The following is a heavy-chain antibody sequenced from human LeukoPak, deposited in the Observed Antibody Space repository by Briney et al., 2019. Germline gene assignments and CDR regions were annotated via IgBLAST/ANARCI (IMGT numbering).Heavy chain of an antibody. CDR3: ARGYDSSGYYPSPFDY. Sequence: GGFLRLSCAASGFTFSSYSMNWVRQAPGKGLEWVSYISSSSSTIYYADSVKGRFTISRDNAKNSLYLQMNSLRAEDTAVYYCARGYDSSGYYPSPFDYWGQGTLVTVSS. V-gene: IGHV3-48*01. CDR2: ISSSSSTI. CDR1: GFTFSSYS. D-gene: IGHD3-22*01. J-gene: IGHJ4*02.